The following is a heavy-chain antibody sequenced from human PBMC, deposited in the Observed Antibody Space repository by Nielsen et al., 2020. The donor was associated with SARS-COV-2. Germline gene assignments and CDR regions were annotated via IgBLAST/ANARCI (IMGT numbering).Heavy chain of an antibody. V-gene: IGHV4-59*08. CDR3: ARRGSSSSWYYFDY. Sequence: SETLSLTCTVSGGSISSYYWSWIRQPPGKGLEWIGEINHSGSTNYNPSLKSRVTISVDTSKNQFSLKLSSVTAADTAVYYCARRGSSSSWYYFDYWGQGTLVTVSS. J-gene: IGHJ4*02. CDR1: GGSISSYY. CDR2: INHSGST. D-gene: IGHD6-13*01.